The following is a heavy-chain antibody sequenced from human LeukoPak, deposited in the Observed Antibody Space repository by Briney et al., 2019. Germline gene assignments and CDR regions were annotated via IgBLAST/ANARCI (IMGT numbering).Heavy chain of an antibody. V-gene: IGHV4-39*07. J-gene: IGHJ4*02. CDR2: LYYSGST. CDR3: ARGRGSGYYGGYYFDY. D-gene: IGHD3-22*01. CDR1: GGSMSSSSYY. Sequence: SETLSLTCSVSGGSMSSSSYYWGWIRQPPGKGLEWIGSLYYSGSTYYNPSLKSRVTISVDTSKRQFSLKMSSVTAADTAVYYCARGRGSGYYGGYYFDYWGQGTLVTVSS.